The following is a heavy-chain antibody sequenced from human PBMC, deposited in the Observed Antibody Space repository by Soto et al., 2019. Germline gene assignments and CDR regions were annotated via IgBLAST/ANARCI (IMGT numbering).Heavy chain of an antibody. J-gene: IGHJ4*02. CDR1: GYTFSDYY. D-gene: IGHD6-19*01. CDR2: INANSGGT. CDR3: ARLQIEVAGTN. Sequence: VKVSCKASGYTFSDYYMHWVRQAPGQGLEWMGWINANSGGTTYAQKFQGRVTMTRDTSISTAYMELSRLSSDDTAIYYCARLQIEVAGTNWGQGTLVTVSS. V-gene: IGHV1-2*02.